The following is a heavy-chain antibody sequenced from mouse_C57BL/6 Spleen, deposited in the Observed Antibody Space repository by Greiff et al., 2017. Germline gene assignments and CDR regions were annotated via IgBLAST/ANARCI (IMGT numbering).Heavy chain of an antibody. D-gene: IGHD2-3*01. CDR1: GFSFNTYA. CDR2: IRSKSNNYAT. J-gene: IGHJ2*01. V-gene: IGHV10-1*01. Sequence: EAGGGLVQPKGSLKLSCAASGFSFNTYAMNWVRQAPGKGLEWVARIRSKSNNYATYYADSVKDRFTISRDDSESMLYLQMNNLKTEDTAMYYCVRQDYDGYYGYWGQGTTLTVSS. CDR3: VRQDYDGYYGY.